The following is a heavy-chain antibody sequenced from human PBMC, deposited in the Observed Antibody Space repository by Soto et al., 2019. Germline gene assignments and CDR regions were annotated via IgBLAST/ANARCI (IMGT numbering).Heavy chain of an antibody. Sequence: ASVKVSCKASGYTFTSYAMNWVRQAPGQGLEWMGWINTNTGNPTYAQGFTGRVVITRDTSASTAYMELSSLRSEDTAVYYCARDRGYYGSGSRYYYYGMDVWGQGTTVTVSS. CDR3: ARDRGYYGSGSRYYYYGMDV. J-gene: IGHJ6*02. CDR1: GYTFTSYA. V-gene: IGHV7-4-1*02. CDR2: INTNTGNP. D-gene: IGHD3-10*01.